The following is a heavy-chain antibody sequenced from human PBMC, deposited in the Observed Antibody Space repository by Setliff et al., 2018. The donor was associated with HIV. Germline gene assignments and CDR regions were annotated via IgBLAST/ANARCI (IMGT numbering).Heavy chain of an antibody. D-gene: IGHD3-10*01. CDR3: ARACLVRGVITTNYGMDV. Sequence: VASVKVSCKASGYTFTSYGISWVRQAPGQGLEWMGWISAYNGNTNYAQKLQGRVTMTTDTSTSTAYMELRSLRSDDTAVYYCARACLVRGVITTNYGMDVWGQGTTVTVSS. J-gene: IGHJ6*02. CDR2: ISAYNGNT. V-gene: IGHV1-18*01. CDR1: GYTFTSYG.